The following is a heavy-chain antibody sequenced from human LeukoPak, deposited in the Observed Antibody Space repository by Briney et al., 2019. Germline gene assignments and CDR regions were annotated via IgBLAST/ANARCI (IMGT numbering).Heavy chain of an antibody. CDR1: GYSISSGYY. CDR2: TYDSGST. J-gene: IGHJ4*02. CDR3: ARAVPAAILSFDY. Sequence: SETLSLTCTVSGYSISSGYYWGWIRQPPGKGLEWIGSTYDSGSTYYNPSLKSRVTISVDTSKNQFSLKLSSVTAADTAVYYCARAVPAAILSFDYWGQGTLVTVSS. V-gene: IGHV4-38-2*02. D-gene: IGHD2-2*02.